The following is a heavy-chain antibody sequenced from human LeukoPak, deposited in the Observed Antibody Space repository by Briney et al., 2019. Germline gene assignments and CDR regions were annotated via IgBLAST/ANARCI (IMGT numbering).Heavy chain of an antibody. CDR2: IIPIFGTA. V-gene: IGHV1-69*13. CDR3: ASNTLDYYGSGSYPTDY. J-gene: IGHJ4*02. D-gene: IGHD3-10*01. CDR1: GYTFTGYY. Sequence: ASVKVSCKASGYTFTGYYMHWVRQAPGQGLEWMGGIIPIFGTANYAQKFQGRVTITADESTSTAYMELSSLRSEDTAVYYCASNTLDYYGSGSYPTDYWGQGTLVTVSS.